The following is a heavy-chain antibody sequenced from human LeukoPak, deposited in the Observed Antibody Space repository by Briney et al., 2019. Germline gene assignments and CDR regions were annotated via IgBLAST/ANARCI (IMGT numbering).Heavy chain of an antibody. CDR2: INPGGSTT. J-gene: IGHJ4*02. CDR1: GYTFISYY. D-gene: IGHD4-23*01. V-gene: IGHV1-46*01. Sequence: ASVKVSCKASGYTFISYYFHWVRRAPGQGLEWMGIINPGGSTTTYAQKFQGRVTMTRDTSTTTVYMELSSLRSEDTAFYYCASGAYGGNAPAYWGQGTLVTVSS. CDR3: ASGAYGGNAPAY.